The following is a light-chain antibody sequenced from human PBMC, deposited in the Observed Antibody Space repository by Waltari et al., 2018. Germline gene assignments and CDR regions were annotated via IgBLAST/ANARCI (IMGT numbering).Light chain of an antibody. J-gene: IGKJ3*01. Sequence: EIVLTQSPATLSLSPGEIATLSCRASQSVSSYLAWYQQKPGQAPRLLIYDASNRATGIPARFSGSGSGTDFTLTISSLEPEDFAVYYCQQRSNWPRFTFGPGTKVDIK. CDR3: QQRSNWPRFT. CDR2: DAS. CDR1: QSVSSY. V-gene: IGKV3-11*01.